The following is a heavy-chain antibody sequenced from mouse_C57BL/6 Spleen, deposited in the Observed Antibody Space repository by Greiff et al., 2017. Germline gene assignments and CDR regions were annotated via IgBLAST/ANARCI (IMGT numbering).Heavy chain of an antibody. CDR2: IDPEDGEH. D-gene: IGHD1-1*01. CDR1: GFNIKDYY. Sequence: EVQLQQSGAELVKPGASVKLSCTASGFNIKDYYMNWVKQRTEQGLEWIGRIDPEDGEHKYAPKFQGKATITADTSSNTAYLQLSSLTAEDTAVYYCARWDTTVVSLRYFDVWGTGTTVTVSS. V-gene: IGHV14-2*01. CDR3: ARWDTTVVSLRYFDV. J-gene: IGHJ1*03.